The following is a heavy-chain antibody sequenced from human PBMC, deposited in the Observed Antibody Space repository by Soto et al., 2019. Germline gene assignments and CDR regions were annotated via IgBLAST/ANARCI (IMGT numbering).Heavy chain of an antibody. D-gene: IGHD5-18*01. CDR1: GYTLTIYA. CDR3: ARDPGGYSYGYDYYYYYGMDV. Sequence: SVKVSCKASGYTLTIYAMRWVRQAPEQRLEWMGWINAGNGNTKYSQKFQGRATITRDTSASTAYMELSSLRSEDTAVYYCARDPGGYSYGYDYYYYYGMDVWGQGTTVTVSS. V-gene: IGHV1-3*01. J-gene: IGHJ6*02. CDR2: INAGNGNT.